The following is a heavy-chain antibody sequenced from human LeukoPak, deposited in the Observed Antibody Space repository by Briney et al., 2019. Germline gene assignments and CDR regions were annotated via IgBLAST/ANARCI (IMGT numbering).Heavy chain of an antibody. J-gene: IGHJ4*02. V-gene: IGHV3-30*02. D-gene: IGHD3-22*01. Sequence: PGGSLRLSCAASGFTFSSYGMHWVRQAPGKGLEWVAFIRYDGSNKYYADSVKGRFTISRDNSKNTLYLQMNSLRAEDTAVYYCARENKYYYDRSGYKGLDYWGQGTLVTVSS. CDR1: GFTFSSYG. CDR3: ARENKYYYDRSGYKGLDY. CDR2: IRYDGSNK.